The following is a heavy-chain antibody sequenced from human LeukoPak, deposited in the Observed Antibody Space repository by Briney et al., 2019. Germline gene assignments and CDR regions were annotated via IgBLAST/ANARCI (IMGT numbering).Heavy chain of an antibody. J-gene: IGHJ4*02. CDR2: IYYSGST. D-gene: IGHD2-2*01. V-gene: IGHV4-59*08. CDR1: GGSISSYY. Sequence: SETLSLTCTVSGGSISSYYWSWIRQPPGKGLEWIGYIYYSGSTNYNPSLKSRVTISVGTSKNQFSLKLSSVTAADTAVYYCARLCSSTSCYKTQDDYWGQGTLVTVSS. CDR3: ARLCSSTSCYKTQDDY.